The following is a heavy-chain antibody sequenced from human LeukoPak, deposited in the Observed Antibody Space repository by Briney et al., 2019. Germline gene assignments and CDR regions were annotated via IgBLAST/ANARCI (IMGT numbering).Heavy chain of an antibody. CDR3: ARGVNVLRFLEWLPLDYYYGMHV. J-gene: IGHJ6*02. D-gene: IGHD3-3*01. V-gene: IGHV4-34*01. CDR1: GGSFSGYY. CDR2: INHSGST. Sequence: SETLSLTCAVYGGSFSGYYWSWIRQPPGKGLEWIGEINHSGSTNYNPSLKSRVTISVDTSKNQFSLKLSSVTAADTAVYYCARGVNVLRFLEWLPLDYYYGMHVWGQGTTVTVSS.